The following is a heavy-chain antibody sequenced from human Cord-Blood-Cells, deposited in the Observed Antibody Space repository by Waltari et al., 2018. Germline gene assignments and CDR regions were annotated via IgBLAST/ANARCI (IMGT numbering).Heavy chain of an antibody. CDR3: ARPTYSYGYAFDI. Sequence: QLQLQESGPGLVKPSETLSLTCTVSGGSISSSSYYWGWIRQPPGKGLEWIGSIYYSGSTYYNPSLKSRVTISVDTSKNQFSLKLSSVTAADTAVYYCARPTYSYGYAFDIWGQGTMVTVSS. V-gene: IGHV4-39*01. CDR1: GGSISSSSYY. D-gene: IGHD5-18*01. J-gene: IGHJ3*02. CDR2: IYYSGST.